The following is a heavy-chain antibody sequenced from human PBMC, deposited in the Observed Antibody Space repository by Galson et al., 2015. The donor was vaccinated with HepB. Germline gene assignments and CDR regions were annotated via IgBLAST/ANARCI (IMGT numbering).Heavy chain of an antibody. D-gene: IGHD2-15*01. V-gene: IGHV4-31*03. J-gene: IGHJ3*02. Sequence: TLSLTCTVSGGSISSGGYYWSWIRQHPGKGLEWIGYIYYSGSTYYNPSLKSRVTISVDTSKNQFSLKLSSVTAADTAVYYCAREPARYCSGGSCSSGGVSAFEIWGQGTMVTVSS. CDR3: AREPARYCSGGSCSSGGVSAFEI. CDR2: IYYSGST. CDR1: GGSISSGGYY.